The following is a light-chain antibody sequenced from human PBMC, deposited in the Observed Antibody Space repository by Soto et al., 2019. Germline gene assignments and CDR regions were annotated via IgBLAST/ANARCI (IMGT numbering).Light chain of an antibody. CDR1: QSVCCSY. J-gene: IGKJ5*01. CDR2: GAS. V-gene: IGKV3D-20*02. Sequence: EPVLTQSPGTLSLSPGERATLSCRVSQSVCCSYFAWYQQKPGQAPRLLIYGASKRAAGIPDRFSGSGSGTDFTLTIDGLEPEDFAVYYCQQGTKWLRTFGQGTRVEIK. CDR3: QQGTKWLRT.